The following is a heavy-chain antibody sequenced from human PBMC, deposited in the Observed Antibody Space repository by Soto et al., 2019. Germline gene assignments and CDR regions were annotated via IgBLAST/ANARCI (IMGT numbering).Heavy chain of an antibody. CDR3: ARRASDYGDYDDWFDP. CDR2: IYYSGST. D-gene: IGHD4-17*01. CDR1: GGSISSSSYY. Sequence: QLQLQESGPGLVKPSETLSLTCTVSGGSISSSSYYWGWIRQPPGKGLEWIGSIYYSGSTYYNPSLKSRVTISVDTSKNQFSLKLSSVTAADTAVYYCARRASDYGDYDDWFDPWGQGTLVTVSS. V-gene: IGHV4-39*01. J-gene: IGHJ5*02.